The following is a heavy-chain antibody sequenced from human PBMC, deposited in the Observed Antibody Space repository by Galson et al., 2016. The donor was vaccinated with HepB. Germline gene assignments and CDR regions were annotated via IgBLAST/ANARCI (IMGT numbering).Heavy chain of an antibody. CDR3: VRIGGAFAIDN. Sequence: SLRLSCAASGFTFSDHYMDWVRQAPGKGPEWVGRTRKKVNGYTTEYAASVKGRFSISSDDSKNSLFLQMNSLKTEDTAVYYCVRIGGAFAIDNWGQGTLVTVSS. CDR1: GFTFSDHY. J-gene: IGHJ4*02. V-gene: IGHV3-72*01. CDR2: TRKKVNGYTT. D-gene: IGHD4-17*01.